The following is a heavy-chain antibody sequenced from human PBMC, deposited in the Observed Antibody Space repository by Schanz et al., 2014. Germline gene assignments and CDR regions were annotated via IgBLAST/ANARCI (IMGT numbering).Heavy chain of an antibody. V-gene: IGHV1-2*06. J-gene: IGHJ6*02. D-gene: IGHD3-16*01. CDR2: ISPNSGDT. CDR1: GYTFPSYG. Sequence: QVQLVQSGAEVKKPGASVKVSCKASGYTFPSYGISWVRQAPGQGLEWMGRISPNSGDTLSAQKFQGRVTMNWDRFISTANMELRRLRSDDTAVYDCAREKKDYDSNLNKFCHYGLDLWGQGTTVTVSS. CDR3: AREKKDYDSNLNKFCHYGLDL.